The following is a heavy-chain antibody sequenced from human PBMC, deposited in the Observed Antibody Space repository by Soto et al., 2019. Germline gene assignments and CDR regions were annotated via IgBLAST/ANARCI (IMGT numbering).Heavy chain of an antibody. CDR1: GYTFTSYG. CDR2: ISAYNGNT. CDR3: AREAAMVRGVIRGIDY. V-gene: IGHV1-18*01. J-gene: IGHJ4*02. Sequence: ASVKVSCKASGYTFTSYGISWVRQAPGQGLEWMGWISAYNGNTNYAQKLQGRVTMTTDTSTSTAYMELRSLRSDDTAVYYCAREAAMVRGVIRGIDYWGQGTLVTVSS. D-gene: IGHD3-10*01.